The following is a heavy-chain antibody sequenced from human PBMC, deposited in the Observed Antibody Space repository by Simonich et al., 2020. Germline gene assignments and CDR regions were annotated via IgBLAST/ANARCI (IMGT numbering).Heavy chain of an antibody. D-gene: IGHD6-13*01. J-gene: IGHJ3*02. Sequence: QLQLQESGPGLVKPSETLSLTCTVSGGSISSSSYYWGWIRQPPGKGLEWIGSIFYSGSTYYNPALKSRVTISVDTSKNQFSLKLSSVTAADTAVYYCARHAGFAFDIWGQGTMVTVSS. CDR2: IFYSGST. V-gene: IGHV4-39*01. CDR1: GGSISSSSYY. CDR3: ARHAGFAFDI.